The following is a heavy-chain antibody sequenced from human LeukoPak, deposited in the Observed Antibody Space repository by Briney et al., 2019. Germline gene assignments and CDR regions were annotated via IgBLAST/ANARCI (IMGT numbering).Heavy chain of an antibody. CDR2: IYYTGTT. CDR3: ARVKYYDFWSGPSNYYYYMDV. J-gene: IGHJ6*03. D-gene: IGHD3-3*01. V-gene: IGHV4-59*08. Sequence: SETLSLTCTVSGGSISSYYWSWIRQPPGKGLEWMGYIYYTGTTNYNPSLKSRVTISVDTSKNQFSLKLSSVTAADTAVYYCARVKYYDFWSGPSNYYYYMDVWGKGTTVTVSS. CDR1: GGSISSYY.